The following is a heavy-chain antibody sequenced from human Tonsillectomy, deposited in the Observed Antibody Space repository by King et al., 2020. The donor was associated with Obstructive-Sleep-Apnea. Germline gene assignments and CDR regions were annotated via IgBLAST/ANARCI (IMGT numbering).Heavy chain of an antibody. CDR2: IWYDGSNK. CDR1: GFTFSSYG. J-gene: IGHJ4*02. D-gene: IGHD2-15*01. V-gene: IGHV3-33*01. Sequence: VQLVESGGGVVQPGRSLRLSCAASGFTFSSYGMHWVRQAPGKGLEWVAVIWYDGSNKYYADSVKGRFTISRDNSKNTLYLQMNSLRAEDTAVYYCARVYCSGGSCGIRLDDWGQGPLVTVPS. CDR3: ARVYCSGGSCGIRLDD.